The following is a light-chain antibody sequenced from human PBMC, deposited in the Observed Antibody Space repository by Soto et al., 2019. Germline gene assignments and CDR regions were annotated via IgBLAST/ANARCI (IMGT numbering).Light chain of an antibody. Sequence: QSVLTQPPSVSGAPGQRVTISCTGTSSNTGAGYNVHWYQQLPGTAPKLLIYSNTNRPSGVPDRFSGSKSGTSASLAITGLQAADEGDYYCQSYDRSLSASVFGGGTKVTVL. CDR2: SNT. CDR3: QSYDRSLSASV. V-gene: IGLV1-40*01. CDR1: SSNTGAGYN. J-gene: IGLJ3*02.